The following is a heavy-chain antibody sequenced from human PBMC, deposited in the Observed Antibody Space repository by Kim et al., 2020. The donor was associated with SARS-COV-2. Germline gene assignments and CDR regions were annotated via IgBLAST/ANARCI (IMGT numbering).Heavy chain of an antibody. CDR3: ATERVGISWGSYHDY. Sequence: GGSLRLSCTASGFTFSNSGMAWVRQAPGKGIEWVSSIGISVSTFYPDSVKCRFIISRDNSANTLYLHMNSLRAEDTALYYCATERVGISWGSYHDYWG. CDR2: IGISVST. V-gene: IGHV3-23*01. D-gene: IGHD6-13*01. J-gene: IGHJ4*03. CDR1: GFTFSNSG.